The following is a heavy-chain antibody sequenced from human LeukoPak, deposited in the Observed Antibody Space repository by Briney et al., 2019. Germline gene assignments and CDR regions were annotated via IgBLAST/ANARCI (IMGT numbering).Heavy chain of an antibody. J-gene: IGHJ5*02. V-gene: IGHV3-21*01. CDR2: INSNSGYI. CDR3: ARGPYNWNYAGWFDP. CDR1: GFTFNSYS. Sequence: PGESLRLSCAASGFTFNSYSMNWVRQAPGKGLEWVSSINSNSGYIYYADSVKGRFTISRDNAKNSLYLQMNSLRAEDTAVYYCARGPYNWNYAGWFDPWGQGTLVTVSS. D-gene: IGHD1-7*01.